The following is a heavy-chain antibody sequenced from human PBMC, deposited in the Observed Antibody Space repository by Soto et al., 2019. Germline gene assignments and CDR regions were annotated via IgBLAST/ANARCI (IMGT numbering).Heavy chain of an antibody. CDR3: ARSYYDLWSGSYYYYMDV. D-gene: IGHD3-3*01. CDR1: GDSIRSHH. Sequence: SETLSLTCAVSGDSIRSHHWSWIRQPPGKGLKWVGYISNSGSTNYNPSLKSRVTISVDTSKNLFSLKLSSVTAADTAVYYCARSYYDLWSGSYYYYMDVWGKGTTVTVSS. V-gene: IGHV4-59*08. J-gene: IGHJ6*03. CDR2: ISNSGST.